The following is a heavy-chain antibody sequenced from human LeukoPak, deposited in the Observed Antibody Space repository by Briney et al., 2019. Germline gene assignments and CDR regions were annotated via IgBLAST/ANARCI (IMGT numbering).Heavy chain of an antibody. Sequence: GGSLRPSCAASGFTFSSYGMHWVRQAPGKGLEWVAFIRYDGSNKYYADSVKGRFTISRDNSKNTLYLQMNSLRAEDTAVYYCANFNWNYRGIDYWGQGTLVTVSS. V-gene: IGHV3-30*02. J-gene: IGHJ4*02. CDR1: GFTFSSYG. CDR2: IRYDGSNK. D-gene: IGHD1-7*01. CDR3: ANFNWNYRGIDY.